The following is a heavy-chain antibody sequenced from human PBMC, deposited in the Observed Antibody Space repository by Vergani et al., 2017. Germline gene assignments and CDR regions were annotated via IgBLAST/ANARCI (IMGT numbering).Heavy chain of an antibody. J-gene: IGHJ4*02. CDR2: INPSGGST. Sequence: QVLLVQSGAEVKTPGASVSVSCKTSGYTFTNYYIHWVRQAPGQGLEWMGIINPSGGSTTYAQQFQGRLTMTRDTSTSTVYMDLSNLRSEDTAVYYCARPHGDILPPDPRRLDYWGQGTLVTVSS. V-gene: IGHV1-46*03. CDR1: GYTFTNYY. CDR3: ARPHGDILPPDPRRLDY.